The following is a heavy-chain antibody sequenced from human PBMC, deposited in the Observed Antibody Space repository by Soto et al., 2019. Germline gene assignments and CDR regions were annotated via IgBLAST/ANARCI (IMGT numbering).Heavy chain of an antibody. CDR2: ISYDGSNK. Sequence: QVQLVESGGGLVKPGGSLRLSCAASGFTFSSYGMHWVRQAPGKGLEWVAVISYDGSNKYYADSVKGRFTISRDNSKNTLYLQMNSLRAEDTAVYYCAKRDSSVTTDYFDYWGQGTLVTVSS. J-gene: IGHJ4*02. D-gene: IGHD4-17*01. V-gene: IGHV3-30*18. CDR1: GFTFSSYG. CDR3: AKRDSSVTTDYFDY.